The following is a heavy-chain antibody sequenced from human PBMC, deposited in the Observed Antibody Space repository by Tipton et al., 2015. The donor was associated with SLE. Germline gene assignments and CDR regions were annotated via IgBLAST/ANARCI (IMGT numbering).Heavy chain of an antibody. D-gene: IGHD2-8*02. Sequence: TLSLTCTVSGGSISSSSYYWGWIRQPPGKGLEWIGYFYYSGATYYNPSLKSRVIISLDTSRNHFSLKLTSVTAADTAVYFCARDRDIVLEPVPIPPAFDIWGQGTTVTVSS. V-gene: IGHV4-39*07. J-gene: IGHJ3*02. CDR2: FYYSGAT. CDR1: GGSISSSSYY. CDR3: ARDRDIVLEPVPIPPAFDI.